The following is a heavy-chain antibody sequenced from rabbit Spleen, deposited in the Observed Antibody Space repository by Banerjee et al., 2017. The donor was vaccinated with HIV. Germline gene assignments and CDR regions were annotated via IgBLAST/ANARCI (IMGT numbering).Heavy chain of an antibody. J-gene: IGHJ4*01. CDR2: IDPIFGTT. CDR1: GFDFSRYY. D-gene: IGHD2-1*01. CDR3: ATNSAVISYLPL. V-gene: IGHV1S43*01. Sequence: QEQLKESGGGLVQPGGSLKLSCKASGFDFSRYYMCWVRQAPGKGLEWIGYIDPIFGTTNYASWVNGRFTISRSTSLNTVDLKLTNLTAADTATYFCATNSAVISYLPLWGPGTLVTVS.